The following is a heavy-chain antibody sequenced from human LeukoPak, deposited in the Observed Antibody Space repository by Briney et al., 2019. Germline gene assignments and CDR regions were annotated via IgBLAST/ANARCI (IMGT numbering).Heavy chain of an antibody. Sequence: ASVKVSCKASGYTFTSYYLHWVRQAPGQGLEWMGRIHPNSGATNSAQKFQGRVTMTRDTSITTAYMELSRLTSDDTAVYYCARVEAVTNSNWFDPWGQGTLVTVSS. V-gene: IGHV1-2*06. CDR1: GYTFTSYY. CDR3: ARVEAVTNSNWFDP. CDR2: IHPNSGAT. D-gene: IGHD4-17*01. J-gene: IGHJ5*02.